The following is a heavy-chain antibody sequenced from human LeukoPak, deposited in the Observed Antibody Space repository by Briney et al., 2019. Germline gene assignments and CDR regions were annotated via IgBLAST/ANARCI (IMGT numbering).Heavy chain of an antibody. J-gene: IGHJ4*02. D-gene: IGHD3-10*01. CDR2: ISDSGST. V-gene: IGHV4-39*01. Sequence: SETLSLTCTVSGGSISSSSYYWGWIRQPPGKGLEWIGSISDSGSTYYNPSLKSPVTISVDTSKNQFSLKLSSVTAPDTAVYYCASPYGSGSYRHYWGQGTLVTVSS. CDR1: GGSISSSSYY. CDR3: ASPYGSGSYRHY.